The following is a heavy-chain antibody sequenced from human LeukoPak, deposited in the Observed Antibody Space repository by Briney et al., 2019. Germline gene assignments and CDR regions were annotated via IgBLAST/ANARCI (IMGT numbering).Heavy chain of an antibody. CDR3: ARDWYNWNDDWFDP. CDR2: ISSSSSYI. CDR1: GFTFSSYE. V-gene: IGHV3-21*01. D-gene: IGHD1-20*01. Sequence: PGGSLRLSCAASGFTFSSYEMNWVRQAPGKGLEWVSSISSSSSYIYYADSVKGRFTISRDNAKNSLYLQMNSLRAEDTAVYYCARDWYNWNDDWFDPWGQGTLVTVSS. J-gene: IGHJ5*02.